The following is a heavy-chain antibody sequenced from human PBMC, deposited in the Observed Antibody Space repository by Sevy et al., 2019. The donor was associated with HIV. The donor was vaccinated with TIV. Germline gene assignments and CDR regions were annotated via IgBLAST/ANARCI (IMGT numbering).Heavy chain of an antibody. CDR1: GFTFSDYY. V-gene: IGHV3-11*01. CDR2: ISSSGSTI. Sequence: GESLKISCAASGFTFSDYYMSWIRQAPGKGLEWVSYISSSGSTIYYADSVKGRFTISRDNAKNSLYLQMNSLRAEDTAVYYCARGTVDYVALFDYWGQGTLVTVSS. D-gene: IGHD4-17*01. CDR3: ARGTVDYVALFDY. J-gene: IGHJ4*02.